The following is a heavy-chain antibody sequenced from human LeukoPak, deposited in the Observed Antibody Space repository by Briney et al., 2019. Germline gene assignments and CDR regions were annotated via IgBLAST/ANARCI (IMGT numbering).Heavy chain of an antibody. CDR3: AKPLGAWWLFDY. D-gene: IGHD3-22*01. V-gene: IGHV1-2*02. Sequence: ASVKVSCKASGYISTGYYMHWVRQAPGQGLEWMGWINPNSGATNYAQKFQGRVTMTRDTSISTAYMELSRLRSDDTAVYYCAKPLGAWWLFDYWGQGTLVTVSS. CDR2: INPNSGAT. CDR1: GYISTGYY. J-gene: IGHJ4*02.